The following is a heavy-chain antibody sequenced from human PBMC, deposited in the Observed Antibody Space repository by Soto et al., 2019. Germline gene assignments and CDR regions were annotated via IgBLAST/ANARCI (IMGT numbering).Heavy chain of an antibody. V-gene: IGHV1-3*05. Sequence: QVQLVQSGAEEKKPGASVKVSCKASGYTFTSYAMHWVRQAPGQRLEWMGWINAGNGNTKYSQKFQGSVTITRDTSARTDYRELSSLRSEDTAVYYCARESIVLVPAATHWYFDLWGRGTLVTVSS. CDR2: INAGNGNT. J-gene: IGHJ2*01. D-gene: IGHD2-2*01. CDR3: ARESIVLVPAATHWYFDL. CDR1: GYTFTSYA.